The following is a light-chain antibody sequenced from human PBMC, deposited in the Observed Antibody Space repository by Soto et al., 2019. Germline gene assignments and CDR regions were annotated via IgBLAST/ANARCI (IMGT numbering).Light chain of an antibody. V-gene: IGKV3-15*01. CDR2: GAS. Sequence: EIVMTQSPATLSVSPGERVTLSCRANQSVSSNLAWYQQKPGQAPRLLIYGASTRATGIPARFSGSGSGTEFTLTISSLQSEDFAVYYCQHYNNWPRTFGQGTKVEIK. CDR3: QHYNNWPRT. J-gene: IGKJ1*01. CDR1: QSVSSN.